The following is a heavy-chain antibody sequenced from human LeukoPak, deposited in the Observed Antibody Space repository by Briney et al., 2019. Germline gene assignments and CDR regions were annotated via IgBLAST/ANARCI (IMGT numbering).Heavy chain of an antibody. CDR2: ISGSGATT. J-gene: IGHJ3*02. Sequence: GGSLRLSCAVSGFTFSSNGMSWVRQAPGKGLEWVSGISGSGATTNYADTVKGRFIISRDNSKNTLYLQMNSLRAEDTAVYYCAKDETDNDAFDIWGQGTMVTVSS. CDR1: GFTFSSNG. CDR3: AKDETDNDAFDI. V-gene: IGHV3-23*01.